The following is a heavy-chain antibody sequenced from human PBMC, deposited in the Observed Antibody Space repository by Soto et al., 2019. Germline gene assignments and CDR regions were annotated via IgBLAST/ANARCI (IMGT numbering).Heavy chain of an antibody. CDR1: GYSFTSYW. CDR2: IDPSDSYT. Sequence: GESLKISCKGSGYSFTSYWISWVRQMPGKGLEWMGRIDPSDSYTNYSPSFQGRVTISADKSISTAYLQWSSLKASDTAMYYCARQGAIDCSGGSCHPAPFDPWGQGTLVTVSS. CDR3: ARQGAIDCSGGSCHPAPFDP. J-gene: IGHJ5*02. V-gene: IGHV5-10-1*01. D-gene: IGHD2-15*01.